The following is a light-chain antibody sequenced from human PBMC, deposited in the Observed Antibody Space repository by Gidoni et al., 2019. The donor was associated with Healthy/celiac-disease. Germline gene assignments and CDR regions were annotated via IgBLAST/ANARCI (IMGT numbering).Light chain of an antibody. Sequence: ELVLTQSPGTLSLSPGEIATLSCRASQSVSSSYLAWYQQNPGQAPRILIYGASSRATGIPDRFSGSGSGTDFTLTISRLEPEDFAVYYCQQYGSSPPYTFGQGTKLEIK. CDR1: QSVSSSY. CDR2: GAS. CDR3: QQYGSSPPYT. J-gene: IGKJ2*01. V-gene: IGKV3-20*01.